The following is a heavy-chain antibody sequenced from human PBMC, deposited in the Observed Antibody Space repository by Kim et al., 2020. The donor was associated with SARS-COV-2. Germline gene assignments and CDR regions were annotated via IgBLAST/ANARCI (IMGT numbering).Heavy chain of an antibody. D-gene: IGHD5-12*01. CDR3: AKVGHAWLQPYYMDV. Sequence: GGSLRLSCAASGFTFSSYAMSWVRQAPGKGLEWVSAISGSGGSTYYADSVKGRFTISRDNSKNTLYLQMNSLRAEDTAVYYCAKVGHAWLQPYYMDVWGKGTTVTVSS. J-gene: IGHJ6*03. V-gene: IGHV3-23*01. CDR2: ISGSGGST. CDR1: GFTFSSYA.